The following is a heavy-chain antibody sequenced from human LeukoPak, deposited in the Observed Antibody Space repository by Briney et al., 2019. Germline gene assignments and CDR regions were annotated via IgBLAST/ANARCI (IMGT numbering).Heavy chain of an antibody. Sequence: ASVKVSCTASGYTFTNYDINWVRQAPGQGLEWMGWISTYNGNTNYAQKLQGRVTMTTDTSTSTVYMELRSLRSDDTAVYYCAKIAYGANFFDYWGQGTLVTVSS. D-gene: IGHD4/OR15-4a*01. CDR2: ISTYNGNT. J-gene: IGHJ4*02. CDR1: GYTFTNYD. V-gene: IGHV1-18*01. CDR3: AKIAYGANFFDY.